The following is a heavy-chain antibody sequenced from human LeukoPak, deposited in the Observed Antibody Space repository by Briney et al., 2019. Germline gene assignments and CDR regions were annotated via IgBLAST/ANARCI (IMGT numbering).Heavy chain of an antibody. CDR3: ARDSGSHDY. V-gene: IGHV4-59*01. CDR1: GGSISSYY. J-gene: IGHJ4*02. D-gene: IGHD1-26*01. Sequence: SETLSLTCTVSGGSISSYYWSWIRQPPGKGLEWIGYIYYSGSTNYNPSLKSRVTISVDTSKNQFSLKLSTVTAADTAVYYCARDSGSHDYWGQGTLVTVSS. CDR2: IYYSGST.